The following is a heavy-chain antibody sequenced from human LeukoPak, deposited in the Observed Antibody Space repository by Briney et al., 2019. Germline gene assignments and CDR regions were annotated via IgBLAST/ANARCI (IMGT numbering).Heavy chain of an antibody. J-gene: IGHJ3*01. CDR2: ISYDGSNK. CDR1: GFTFSSYA. V-gene: IGHV3-30-3*01. Sequence: GGSLRLSCAASGFTFSSYAMHWVRQAPGKGLEWVAVISYDGSNKYYADSVRGRFSISRDTSKNTLYLQMNSLRPEDTAMYYCVRGGANTNAFDFWGQGTMVTVS. CDR3: VRGGANTNAFDF. D-gene: IGHD1-26*01.